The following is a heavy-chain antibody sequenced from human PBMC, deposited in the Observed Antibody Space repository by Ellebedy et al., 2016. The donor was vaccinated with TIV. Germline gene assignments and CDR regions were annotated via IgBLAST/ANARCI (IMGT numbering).Heavy chain of an antibody. CDR3: ARDRETWFGDPTGLDY. Sequence: PGGSLRLSCAASRFTFNIFSMHWVRQTPGKGLEWVTVISYDGGDEYYADSVKGRFTISRDNSKNTLYLQMNSLRAEDTAGYYCARDRETWFGDPTGLDYWGQGTLVTVSS. CDR1: RFTFNIFS. CDR2: ISYDGGDE. D-gene: IGHD3-10*01. J-gene: IGHJ4*02. V-gene: IGHV3-30-3*01.